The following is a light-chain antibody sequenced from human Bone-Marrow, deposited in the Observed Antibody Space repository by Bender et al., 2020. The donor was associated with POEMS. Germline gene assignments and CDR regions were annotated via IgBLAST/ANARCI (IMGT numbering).Light chain of an antibody. Sequence: QSALTQPASVSGSPGQSITISCTGTSSDVGGHNYVSWYQQHPGKAPQLMIYDVTKRPSGVSDRFSGSRSGSTASLTISELQAEDEALYYCTSYTSSSTRVFGGGTKLTVL. V-gene: IGLV2-14*03. CDR3: TSYTSSSTRV. CDR1: SSDVGGHNY. CDR2: DVT. J-gene: IGLJ3*02.